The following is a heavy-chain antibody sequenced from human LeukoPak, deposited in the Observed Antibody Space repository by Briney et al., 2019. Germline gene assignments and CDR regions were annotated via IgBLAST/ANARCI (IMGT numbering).Heavy chain of an antibody. V-gene: IGHV4-34*01. D-gene: IGHD3-3*01. Sequence: SETLSLTCAVYGGSFSGYYRSWIRQPPGKGLEWIGEINHSGSTNYNPSLKSRVTISVDTSKNQFSLKLSSVTAADTAVYYCATGSGYYYYYGMDVWGQGTTVTVSS. CDR3: ATGSGYYYYYGMDV. CDR1: GGSFSGYY. CDR2: INHSGST. J-gene: IGHJ6*02.